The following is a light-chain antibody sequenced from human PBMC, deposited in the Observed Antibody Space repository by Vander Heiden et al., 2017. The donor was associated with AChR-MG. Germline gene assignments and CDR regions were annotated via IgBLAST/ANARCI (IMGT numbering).Light chain of an antibody. CDR2: AAS. V-gene: IGKV1-27*01. CDR3: QKDNSAPRT. CDR1: HDISNY. Sequence: IQMTQSPSSLFASVGDRVTLTCLASHDISNYLAWYQQKPGRVPKLLIYAASTLQSGVPSRFSGSVSGTDFSLTISSLQPEDVATYYCQKDNSAPRTFGQVTQLFIK. J-gene: IGKJ2*01.